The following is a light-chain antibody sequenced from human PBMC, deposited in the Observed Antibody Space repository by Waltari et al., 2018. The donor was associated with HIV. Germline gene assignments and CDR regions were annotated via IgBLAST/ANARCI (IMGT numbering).Light chain of an antibody. CDR3: AAWDDSLSGPVV. V-gene: IGLV1-47*01. CDR1: GSKIGSHN. Sequence: QSVLTQPPSASGTPGQRVTISCSGSGSKIGSHNVYWYQKFPGTAPKLLIFRNNQRPSGVSDRFSGSKSGTSASLAISGLRSEDEADYYCAAWDDSLSGPVVFGGGTKLTVL. CDR2: RNN. J-gene: IGLJ2*01.